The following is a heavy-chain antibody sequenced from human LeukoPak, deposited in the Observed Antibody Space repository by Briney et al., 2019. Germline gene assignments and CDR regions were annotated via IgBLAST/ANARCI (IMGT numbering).Heavy chain of an antibody. CDR1: GDSVTSNSAA. J-gene: IGHJ3*02. CDR3: AREAVGSAFDI. CDR2: TYYRYKRYN. Sequence: SPTLTLTCAISGDSVTSNSAAWNWITQSPSRGLEWLVRTYYRYKRYNDYAVAMKSLITIKPDTTKNQFSMQLNSVTPEETAVYYCAREAVGSAFDIWGKGTMVTVSS. D-gene: IGHD2-15*01. V-gene: IGHV6-1*01.